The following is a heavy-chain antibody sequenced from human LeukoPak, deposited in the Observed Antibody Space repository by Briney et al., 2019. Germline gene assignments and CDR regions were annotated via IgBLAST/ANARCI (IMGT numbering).Heavy chain of an antibody. CDR3: ARYTGRTYYFDY. CDR2: IWYDGSNK. V-gene: IGHV3-33*01. D-gene: IGHD1-1*01. CDR1: GFTFSSYG. Sequence: GGSLRLSCAASGFTFSSYGMHWVRQAPGKGLEWVAVIWYDGSNKYYADSVKGRFTISRDNSKNTLYLQMNSLRAEDTAVYYCARYTGRTYYFDYWGQGTLVTVSS. J-gene: IGHJ4*02.